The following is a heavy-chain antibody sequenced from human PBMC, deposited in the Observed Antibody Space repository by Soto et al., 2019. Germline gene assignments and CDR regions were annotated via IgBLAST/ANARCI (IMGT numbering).Heavy chain of an antibody. J-gene: IGHJ6*02. V-gene: IGHV5-10-1*01. CDR2: IDPSDSYT. CDR1: GYSFTSYW. D-gene: IGHD1-26*01. CDR3: ASFIVGATDYYYGMDV. Sequence: PGESLKICCKVSGYSFTSYWISWVRQMPGKGLEWMGRIDPSDSYTNYSPSFQGHVTISADKSISTAYLQWSSLKASDTAMYYCASFIVGATDYYYGMDVWGQGTTVTVSS.